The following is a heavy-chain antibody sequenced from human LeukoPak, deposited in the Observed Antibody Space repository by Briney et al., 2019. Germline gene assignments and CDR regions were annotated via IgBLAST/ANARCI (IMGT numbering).Heavy chain of an antibody. CDR2: INHSGST. CDR3: ARVDIVVVVAATQNAFDI. J-gene: IGHJ3*02. CDR1: GFTFTNYA. Sequence: GSLRLSCAASGFTFTNYAMTWVRQAPGKGLEWIGEINHSGSTNYNPSLKSRVTISVDTSKNQFSLKLSSVTAADTAVYYCARVDIVVVVAATQNAFDIWGQGTMVTVSS. D-gene: IGHD2-15*01. V-gene: IGHV4-34*01.